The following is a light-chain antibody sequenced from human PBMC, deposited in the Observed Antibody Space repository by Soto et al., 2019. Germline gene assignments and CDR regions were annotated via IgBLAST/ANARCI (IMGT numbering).Light chain of an antibody. V-gene: IGKV1-39*01. CDR1: QSIGNY. CDR3: QQSYTTPLT. Sequence: DIRMTQSASTLSASLGDRVTITWGASQSIGNYLNWYQQKTGKAPKLLIYVASSLQSGVPSRFRGSVYGTDFNLTITSLQTEDFATYYCQQSYTTPLTFGGGTKVDIK. J-gene: IGKJ4*01. CDR2: VAS.